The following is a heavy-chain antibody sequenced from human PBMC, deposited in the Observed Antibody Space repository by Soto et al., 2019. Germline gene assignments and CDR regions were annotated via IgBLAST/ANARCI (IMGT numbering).Heavy chain of an antibody. J-gene: IGHJ5*02. Sequence: PGGSLRLSCAASGFTFSDNWMNWVRQAPGKGLEWVATIKPDGSEQDYVEFVKGRFTISRDNAKNSLYLQMNSLRAEDTAVYYCATVPWTAAASWGQGTLVTAPQ. V-gene: IGHV3-7*01. D-gene: IGHD6-13*01. CDR1: GFTFSDNW. CDR3: ATVPWTAAAS. CDR2: IKPDGSEQ.